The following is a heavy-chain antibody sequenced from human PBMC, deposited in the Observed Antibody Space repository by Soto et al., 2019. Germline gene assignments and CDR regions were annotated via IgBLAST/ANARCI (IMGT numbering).Heavy chain of an antibody. J-gene: IGHJ4*02. V-gene: IGHV1-69*13. D-gene: IGHD3-22*01. Sequence: SVNVSCKASGGTFSSYAISWVRQAPGQGLEWMGGIIPIFGTANYAQKFQGRVTITADESTSTAYMELSSLRSEDTAVYYCAREGGHYYDSSGYRRPSPLLDDWRQGTLVTVS. CDR2: IIPIFGTA. CDR3: AREGGHYYDSSGYRRPSPLLDD. CDR1: GGTFSSYA.